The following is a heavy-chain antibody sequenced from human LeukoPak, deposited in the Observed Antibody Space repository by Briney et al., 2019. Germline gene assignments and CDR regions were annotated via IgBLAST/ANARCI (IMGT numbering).Heavy chain of an antibody. V-gene: IGHV1-58*02. Sequence: SVNVSCKASGFTFTSSAMQWVRQARGQRLEWIGWIVVGSGNTNYAQKFQERVTITRDMSTSTAYMELSSLRSEDTAVYYCAADSLPVTQDAFDIWGQGTMVTVSS. CDR1: GFTFTSSA. D-gene: IGHD4-17*01. J-gene: IGHJ3*02. CDR3: AADSLPVTQDAFDI. CDR2: IVVGSGNT.